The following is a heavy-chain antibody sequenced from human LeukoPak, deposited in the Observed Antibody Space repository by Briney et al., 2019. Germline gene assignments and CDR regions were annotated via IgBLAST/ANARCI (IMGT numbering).Heavy chain of an antibody. CDR2: IYNSGST. Sequence: SETLSLTCTVPGGSISSYYWSWIRQPPGKGLEWIGYIYNSGSTNYNPSLKSRVTIPVDTSKNQFSLKLSSVTAADTAVYYCARGGAAPGAFDVWGQGTVVTASS. CDR3: ARGGAAPGAFDV. V-gene: IGHV4-59*01. D-gene: IGHD2-15*01. J-gene: IGHJ3*01. CDR1: GGSISSYY.